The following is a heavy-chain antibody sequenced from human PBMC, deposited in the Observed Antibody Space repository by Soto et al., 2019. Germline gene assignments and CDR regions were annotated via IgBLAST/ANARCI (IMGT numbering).Heavy chain of an antibody. CDR3: LSGYS. CDR1: GFTFSSYG. CDR2: ISYDGSNK. D-gene: IGHD3-22*01. Sequence: QVQLVESGGGVVQPGRSLRLSCAASGFTFSSYGMHWVRQAPGKGLEWVAVISYDGSNKYYADFVKGRFTISRDNSKNTLYLQMNSLRAEDTAVYYCLSGYSWGQGTLVTVSS. J-gene: IGHJ5*02. V-gene: IGHV3-30*03.